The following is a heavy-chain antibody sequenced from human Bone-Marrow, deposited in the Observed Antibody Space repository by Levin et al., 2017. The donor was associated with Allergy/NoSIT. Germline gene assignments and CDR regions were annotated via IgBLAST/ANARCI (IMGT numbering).Heavy chain of an antibody. J-gene: IGHJ4*02. CDR1: GFTFSSYG. D-gene: IGHD3-10*01. CDR2: ISSDGSNK. Sequence: PGGSLRLSCAASGFTFSSYGMHWVRQAPGKGLEWVAVISSDGSNKYYADSVKGRFTISRDNSKNTLYLQMNSLRAEDTAVYYCVEAPDWGSGKVFWGQGTLVTVSS. CDR3: VEAPDWGSGKVF. V-gene: IGHV3-30*03.